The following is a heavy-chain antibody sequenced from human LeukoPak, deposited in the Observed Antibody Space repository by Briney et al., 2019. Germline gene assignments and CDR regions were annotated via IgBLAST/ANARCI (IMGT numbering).Heavy chain of an antibody. CDR3: ARARTYDILTGSSYYFDY. Sequence: PSETLSLTCAVYGGSFSGYYWSWIRQPPGKGLEWIGEINHSGSTNYNPSLKSRVTISVDTSKNQFSLKLSSVTAADTAVYYCARARTYDILTGSSYYFDYWGQGTPVTVSS. CDR2: INHSGST. D-gene: IGHD3-9*01. J-gene: IGHJ4*02. V-gene: IGHV4-34*01. CDR1: GGSFSGYY.